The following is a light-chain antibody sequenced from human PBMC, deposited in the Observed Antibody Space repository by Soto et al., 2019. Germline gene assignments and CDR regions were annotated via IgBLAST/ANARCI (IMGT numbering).Light chain of an antibody. J-gene: IGKJ2*01. Sequence: IVMTQSPPTLSVSPGERATLSCRASQSVSSDLAWYQQKPGQAPRLLIYGASTRATGIPARFSGSGSGTEFTLTISSLQSEDFAVYYCQQFNSAPFTFGQGTK. CDR2: GAS. CDR1: QSVSSD. V-gene: IGKV3-15*01. CDR3: QQFNSAPFT.